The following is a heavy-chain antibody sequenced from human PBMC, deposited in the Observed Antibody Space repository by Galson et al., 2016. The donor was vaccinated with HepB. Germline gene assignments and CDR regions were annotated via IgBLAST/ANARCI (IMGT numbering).Heavy chain of an antibody. CDR2: TYYRSKWYN. J-gene: IGHJ4*02. V-gene: IGHV6-1*01. CDR1: GDSVSSNSAA. Sequence: CAIPGDSVSSNSAAWHWIRQSPSRGLEWLGRTYYRSKWYNDYAVSVKSRITINPNTYKNQFTLQLNPVTPEDTAVYYCARGPRAYFDFWGQGTLVTVSS. CDR3: ARGPRAYFDF.